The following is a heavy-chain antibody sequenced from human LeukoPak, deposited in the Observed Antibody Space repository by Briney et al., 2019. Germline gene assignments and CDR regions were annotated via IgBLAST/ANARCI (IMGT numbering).Heavy chain of an antibody. J-gene: IGHJ4*02. CDR3: ARLSDY. CDR2: INYSGIT. V-gene: IGHV4-39*01. CDR1: GGAISNDNFY. Sequence: SETLSLTCTVSGGAISNDNFYWGWIRQPPGKGLERIGSINYSGITYYNPSLKSRVTISLDTSKTQFSLKLSSVTAADTAVYYCARLSDYWSQGTLVTVSP.